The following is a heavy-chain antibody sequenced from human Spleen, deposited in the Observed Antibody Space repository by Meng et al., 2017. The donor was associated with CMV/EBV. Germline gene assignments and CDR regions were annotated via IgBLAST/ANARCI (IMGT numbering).Heavy chain of an antibody. CDR2: IREDGSEE. CDR1: GFTFSNYW. Sequence: GGSLRLSCGGSGFTFSNYWMSWVRQAPGRGLEWVANIREDGSEEYYVDSVKGRFTISRDNGKNSLYLQVNSLRAEDTAVYYCARVIARFGEVGGHVWTPYYFDSWGQGTLVTVSS. J-gene: IGHJ4*02. D-gene: IGHD3-3*01. CDR3: ARVIARFGEVGGHVWTPYYFDS. V-gene: IGHV3-7*01.